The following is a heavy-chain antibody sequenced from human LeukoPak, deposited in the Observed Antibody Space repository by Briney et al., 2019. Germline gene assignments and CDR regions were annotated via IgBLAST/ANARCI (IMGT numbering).Heavy chain of an antibody. CDR2: IYYSGST. D-gene: IGHD6-6*01. Sequence: ASETLSLTCSVSGGLKKRCHWSWLRQPPGKGLEWIGYIYYSGSTNYNPSLRSRVTISVDTSKNQFSLKLCSVTAADTAVYYCARGGVRGISSSVVYSGQGALVTVSS. J-gene: IGHJ4*02. CDR3: ARGGVRGISSSVVY. V-gene: IGHV4-59*08. CDR1: GGLKKRCH.